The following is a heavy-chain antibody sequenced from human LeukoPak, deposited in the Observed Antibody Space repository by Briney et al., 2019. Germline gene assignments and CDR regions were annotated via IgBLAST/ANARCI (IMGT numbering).Heavy chain of an antibody. CDR3: ATNEWSGYYFEY. CDR2: IYYSGST. V-gene: IGHV4-39*01. CDR1: GDSISSSSYY. J-gene: IGHJ4*02. Sequence: PSETLSLTCTVSGDSISSSSYYWVWIRQPPGKGLEWIGSIYYSGSTYYNPSLKSRVTISLDTSKNQFSLKLSSVTAADTAVYYCATNEWSGYYFEYWGQGTLVPVSS. D-gene: IGHD3-3*01.